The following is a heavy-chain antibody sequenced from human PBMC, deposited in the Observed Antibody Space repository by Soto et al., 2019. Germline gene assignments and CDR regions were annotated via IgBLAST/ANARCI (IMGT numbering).Heavy chain of an antibody. CDR1: GYTFTSYG. Sequence: QVQLVQSGAEVKKPGASVKVSCKASGYTFTSYGISWVRQAPGQGLEWMGWISAYNGNTNYAQKFQGRVTITADESTSTAYMELSSLRSEDTAVYYCARDGGVYDYSPFDYWGQGTLVTVSS. CDR3: ARDGGVYDYSPFDY. J-gene: IGHJ4*02. CDR2: ISAYNGNT. V-gene: IGHV1-18*01. D-gene: IGHD4-4*01.